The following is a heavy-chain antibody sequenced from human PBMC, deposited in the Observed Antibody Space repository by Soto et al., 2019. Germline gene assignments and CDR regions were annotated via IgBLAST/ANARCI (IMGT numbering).Heavy chain of an antibody. V-gene: IGHV5-51*01. J-gene: IGHJ4*02. Sequence: GESLKISCKGSGYRFNSYSIAWVRQMPGKGLEWMGIIYPPDSDTTYSPSFQGQVTISADKSISTAYVQWSSLKASDTAIYYCARTQAKNTWYFDYWGQGTLVTVSS. CDR1: GYRFNSYS. CDR3: ARTQAKNTWYFDY. CDR2: IYPPDSDT.